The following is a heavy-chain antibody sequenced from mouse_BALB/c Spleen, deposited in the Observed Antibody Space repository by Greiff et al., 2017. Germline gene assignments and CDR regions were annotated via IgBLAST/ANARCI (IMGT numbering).Heavy chain of an antibody. CDR3: KPMITTGGSAMDY. Sequence: VQLQQSGAELVRSGASVKLSCTASGFNIKDYYMHWVKQRPEQGLEWIGWIDPENGGTEYAPKFQGKATMTADTSSNTAYLQLSSLTSEDTAVYFCKPMITTGGSAMDYWGQGTAVTVSS. CDR2: IDPENGGT. CDR1: GFNIKDYY. D-gene: IGHD2-4*01. J-gene: IGHJ4*01. V-gene: IGHV14-4*02.